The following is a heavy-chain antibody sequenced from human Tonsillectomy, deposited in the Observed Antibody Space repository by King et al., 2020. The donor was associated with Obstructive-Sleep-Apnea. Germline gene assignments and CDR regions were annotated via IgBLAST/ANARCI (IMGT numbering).Heavy chain of an antibody. Sequence: VQLVESGGGLVQPGGSLRLSCAASGFTFSTYAMHWVRQAPGKGLEYVSAISSNGGSTYYANSVKGRFTISRDNSKNTLYLQMGSLRAEDMAVYYCAGGSVVVTAILGYYFDYWGQGTLVTVSS. D-gene: IGHD2-21*02. J-gene: IGHJ4*02. CDR1: GFTFSTYA. CDR2: ISSNGGST. V-gene: IGHV3-64*01. CDR3: AGGSVVVTAILGYYFDY.